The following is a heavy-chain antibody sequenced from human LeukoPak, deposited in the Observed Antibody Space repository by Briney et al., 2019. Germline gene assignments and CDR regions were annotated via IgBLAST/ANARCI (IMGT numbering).Heavy chain of an antibody. V-gene: IGHV3-30*18. CDR1: GFTFSSYG. J-gene: IGHJ4*02. CDR3: AKDVFDY. CDR2: ISYDGSNK. Sequence: GGSLRLSCAASGFTFSSYGMHWVRQAPGKGPEWVAVISYDGSNKYYADSVKGRFTISRDNSKNTLYLQKNSLRAEDTAVYYCAKDVFDYWGQGTLVTVSS.